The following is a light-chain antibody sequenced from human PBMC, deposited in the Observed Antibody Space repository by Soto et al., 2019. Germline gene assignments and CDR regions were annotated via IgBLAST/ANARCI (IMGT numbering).Light chain of an antibody. J-gene: IGKJ1*01. Sequence: DFQMTQSPSSLSASVGDRVIITCRASQEINNYLAWYQQKPGRAPNLLIYAASTLQSGVPSRFSGSGSGTDFTLTISSLQPEDVATYYCQKYTTAPWAFGQGTKVEIK. CDR2: AAS. CDR3: QKYTTAPWA. CDR1: QEINNY. V-gene: IGKV1-27*01.